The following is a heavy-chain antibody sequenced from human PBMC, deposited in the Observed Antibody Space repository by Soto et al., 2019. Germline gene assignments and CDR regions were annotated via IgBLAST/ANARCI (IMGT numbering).Heavy chain of an antibody. CDR3: ARGSQLERDALDI. V-gene: IGHV4-31*03. CDR2: IYYTGHT. J-gene: IGHJ3*02. D-gene: IGHD1-1*01. Sequence: QVQLQESGPGLVKPSQTLSLTCSVSGVSINSGGYYWSWIRHHPGKGLEWIGYIYYTGHTFYNASLKSRVAMSLDTSKNQFSLKLSPVTAADTAVYYCARGSQLERDALDIWGQGTMVTVSS. CDR1: GVSINSGGYY.